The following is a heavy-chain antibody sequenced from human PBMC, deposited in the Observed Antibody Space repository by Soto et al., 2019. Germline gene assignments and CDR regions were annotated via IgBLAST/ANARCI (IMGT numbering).Heavy chain of an antibody. V-gene: IGHV3-48*01. Sequence: GGSLRLSCAASGFTFSSYSMNWVRQAPGKGLEWVSYISSSSSTIYYADSVKGRFTISRDNAKNSLYLQMNSLRAEDTAVYYCARDGVDSSGYSSHFDYWGQGTLVTVSS. J-gene: IGHJ4*02. D-gene: IGHD3-22*01. CDR3: ARDGVDSSGYSSHFDY. CDR2: ISSSSSTI. CDR1: GFTFSSYS.